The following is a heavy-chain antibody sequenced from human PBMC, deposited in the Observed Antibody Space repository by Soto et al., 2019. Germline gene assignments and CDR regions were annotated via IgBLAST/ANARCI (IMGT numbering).Heavy chain of an antibody. CDR2: ISGSGGST. D-gene: IGHD6-13*01. CDR1: GFTFSSYA. V-gene: IGHV3-23*01. J-gene: IGHJ5*02. CDR3: AKDSVKQQLVHNWFDP. Sequence: EVQLLESGGGLVQPGGSLRLSCAASGFTFSSYAMSWVRQAPGKGLEWVSAISGSGGSTYYADSVKGRFTISRDNSKNTLYLKMNSLRAEDTAVYYCAKDSVKQQLVHNWFDPWGQGTLVTVSS.